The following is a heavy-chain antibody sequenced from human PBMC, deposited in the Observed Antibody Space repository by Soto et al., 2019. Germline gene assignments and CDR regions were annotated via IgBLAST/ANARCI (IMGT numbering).Heavy chain of an antibody. CDR2: IGRESAP. Sequence: GSLRLSCAASGFTFSSYSMNWVRQAPGKGLEWVSYIGRESAPYYAYSVKGRFTISRDNARSSLSLQMSSLRVEDTAVYFCAADYDFAFHIWGQGTMVTVSS. V-gene: IGHV3-48*01. J-gene: IGHJ3*02. D-gene: IGHD3-22*01. CDR3: AADYDFAFHI. CDR1: GFTFSSYS.